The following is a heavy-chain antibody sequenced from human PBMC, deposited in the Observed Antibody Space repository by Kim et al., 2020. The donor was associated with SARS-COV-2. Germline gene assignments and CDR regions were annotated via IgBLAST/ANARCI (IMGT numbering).Heavy chain of an antibody. D-gene: IGHD2-2*02. J-gene: IGHJ6*03. V-gene: IGHV4-59*01. Sequence: SETLSLTCTVSGGSISSYYWSWIRQPPGKGLEWIGYIYYSGITNYNPSLKSRVTISVDTSKNQLSLKLSSVTAADTAVYYCARAIVVVPAAIRWAPGGYYYMDAWGKGTPVTVSS. CDR3: ARAIVVVPAAIRWAPGGYYYMDA. CDR1: GGSISSYY. CDR2: IYYSGIT.